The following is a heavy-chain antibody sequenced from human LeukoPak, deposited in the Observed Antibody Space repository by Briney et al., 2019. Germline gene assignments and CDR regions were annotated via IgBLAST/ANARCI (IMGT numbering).Heavy chain of an antibody. J-gene: IGHJ4*02. CDR2: ISSSSSYT. Sequence: GGSLRLSCAASGFTFSDYYMSWIRQAPGKGLEWVSYISSSSSYTNYADSVKGRFTISRDNAKNSLYLQMNSLRAEDSAVYYCAREITYYDILTGYFVGYYFDYWGQGTLVTVSS. D-gene: IGHD3-9*01. CDR3: AREITYYDILTGYFVGYYFDY. V-gene: IGHV3-11*05. CDR1: GFTFSDYY.